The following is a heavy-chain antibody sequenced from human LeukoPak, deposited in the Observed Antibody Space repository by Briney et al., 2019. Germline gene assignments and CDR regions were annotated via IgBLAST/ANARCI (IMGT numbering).Heavy chain of an antibody. D-gene: IGHD6-19*01. J-gene: IGHJ4*02. V-gene: IGHV1-69*04. CDR2: IIPILGIA. CDR3: LIAVAGTLDY. CDR1: GYTFTDNY. Sequence: ASVKVSCKTSGYTFTDNYIHWVRQAPGQGLEWMGRIIPILGIANYAQKFQGRVTITADKSTSTAYVELSSLRSEDTAVYYCLIAVAGTLDYWGQGTLVTVSS.